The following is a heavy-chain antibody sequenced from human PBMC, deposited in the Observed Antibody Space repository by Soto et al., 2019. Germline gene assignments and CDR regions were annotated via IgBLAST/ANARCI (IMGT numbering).Heavy chain of an antibody. J-gene: IGHJ6*02. CDR2: IGAADDP. D-gene: IGHD2-2*01. CDR1: GFFCNNYD. Sequence: AGGILRLSCVGSGFFCNNYDMHWVRQVKGKGLEWVSAIGAADDPYYSVSVKGRFIVSRDNAQKSLYLQMNNLRAADTAVYFCARAYTGQLPRRGDYYYALDVWGRGTTVTVSS. V-gene: IGHV3-13*05. CDR3: ARAYTGQLPRRGDYYYALDV.